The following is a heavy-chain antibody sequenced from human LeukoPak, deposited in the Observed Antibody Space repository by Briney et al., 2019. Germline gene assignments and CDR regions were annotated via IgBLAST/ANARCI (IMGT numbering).Heavy chain of an antibody. Sequence: PGGPLSLSCEPLGFTFGGSAMSWARQPQGKGLEWVSAISNNGGYTYYADSVQGRFTISRDNSKSTLCLQMNSLRAEDTAVYYCAKQLGYCSDGSCYFPYWGQGTLVTVSS. V-gene: IGHV3-23*01. D-gene: IGHD2-15*01. CDR2: ISNNGGYT. CDR3: AKQLGYCSDGSCYFPY. J-gene: IGHJ4*02. CDR1: GFTFGGSA.